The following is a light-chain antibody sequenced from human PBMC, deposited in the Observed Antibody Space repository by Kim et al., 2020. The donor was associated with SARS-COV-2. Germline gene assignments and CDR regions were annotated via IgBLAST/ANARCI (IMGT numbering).Light chain of an antibody. V-gene: IGLV2-8*01. Sequence: SPGQSVTLSCTGTSSDVCGYNYVSWYQRHPCQAPNLIIYQVCKRPSGVPDRFSGTKSGNTSSLTVSWLQAEDDSNYYCSSYAVKVFGTGTKVTVL. CDR3: SSYAVKV. CDR1: SSDVCGYNY. CDR2: QVC. J-gene: IGLJ1*01.